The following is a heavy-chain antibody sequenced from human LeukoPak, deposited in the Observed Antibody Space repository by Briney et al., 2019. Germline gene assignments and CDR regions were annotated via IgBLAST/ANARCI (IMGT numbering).Heavy chain of an antibody. D-gene: IGHD6-13*01. CDR3: AGGIAAAGSWFDP. CDR1: GYTFTGYY. J-gene: IGHJ5*02. Sequence: ASVKVSCKASGYTFTGYYMHWVRQAPGQGLEWMGWISAYNGNTNYAQKLQGRVTMTTDTSTSTAYMELRSLRSDDTAVYYCAGGIAAAGSWFDPWGQGTLVTVSS. CDR2: ISAYNGNT. V-gene: IGHV1-18*04.